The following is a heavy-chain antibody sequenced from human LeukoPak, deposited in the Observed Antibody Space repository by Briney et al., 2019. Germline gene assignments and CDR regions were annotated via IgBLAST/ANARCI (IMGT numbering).Heavy chain of an antibody. CDR3: VRAHHPGGWFDP. Sequence: GGSLRLSCAASGFTFSGSWMTWVRQAPGKGLEWVASINQDGGEIHYVDSVKGRFTISRDNAKNSLYLQMNSLTAEDTAVHYCVRAHHPGGWFDPWGQGTLVTVSS. CDR1: GFTFSGSW. CDR2: INQDGGEI. J-gene: IGHJ5*02. D-gene: IGHD3-10*01. V-gene: IGHV3-7*04.